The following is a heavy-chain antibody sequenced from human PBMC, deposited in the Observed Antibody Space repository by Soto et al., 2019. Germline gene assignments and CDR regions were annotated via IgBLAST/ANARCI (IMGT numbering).Heavy chain of an antibody. CDR3: AAPEGYGSGSNYYGMDV. Sequence: GESLKISCAASGFTFSSYSMNWVRQAPGKGLEWVSSISSSSSYIYYADSVKGRFTISRDNAKNSLYLQMNSLRAEDTAVYYCAAPEGYGSGSNYYGMDVWGQGTTATVSS. V-gene: IGHV3-21*01. J-gene: IGHJ6*02. CDR1: GFTFSSYS. D-gene: IGHD3-10*01. CDR2: ISSSSSYI.